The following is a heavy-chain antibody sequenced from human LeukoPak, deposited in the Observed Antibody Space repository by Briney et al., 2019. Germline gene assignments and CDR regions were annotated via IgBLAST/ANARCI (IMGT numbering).Heavy chain of an antibody. Sequence: GGSLRLSCAASGFTFSSYAMSWVRQAPGKGLEWVSAISGSGGSTYYADSVKGRFTTSRDNSKNTLYLQMNSLRAEDTAVYYCAKLIVGATAYDAFDIWGQGTMVTVSS. V-gene: IGHV3-23*01. J-gene: IGHJ3*02. CDR2: ISGSGGST. CDR1: GFTFSSYA. D-gene: IGHD1-26*01. CDR3: AKLIVGATAYDAFDI.